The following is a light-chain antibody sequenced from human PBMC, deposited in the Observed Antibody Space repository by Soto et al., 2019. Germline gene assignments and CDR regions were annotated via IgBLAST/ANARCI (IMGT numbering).Light chain of an antibody. CDR3: QKRSNWPLWA. CDR1: RSVSSY. V-gene: IGKV3-11*01. J-gene: IGKJ1*01. Sequence: ELVLPDSPGTLWMSPGERATLARGASRSVSSYLAWYQQKPGQAPRLLIYDAYNRATGIPARFSGSRSGTDFTLTTRRLEPEDFAVYYCQKRSNWPLWAVGQGTRVEIK. CDR2: DAY.